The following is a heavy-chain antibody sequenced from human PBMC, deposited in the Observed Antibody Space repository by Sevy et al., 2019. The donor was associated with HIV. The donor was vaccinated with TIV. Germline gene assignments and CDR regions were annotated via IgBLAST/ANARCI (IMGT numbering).Heavy chain of an antibody. J-gene: IGHJ4*02. D-gene: IGHD2-21*02. V-gene: IGHV3-30*18. CDR1: GFTFTTSG. Sequence: GGSLRLSCAASGFTFTTSGMHWVRQAPGRGLEWVAVISYDGTNQNYADSVKGRFIISRDNSKNTLSLQMNSLRTEDTAVYYCAKAAIVVVTASPNCFDYWGQGVLVTVSS. CDR2: ISYDGTNQ. CDR3: AKAAIVVVTASPNCFDY.